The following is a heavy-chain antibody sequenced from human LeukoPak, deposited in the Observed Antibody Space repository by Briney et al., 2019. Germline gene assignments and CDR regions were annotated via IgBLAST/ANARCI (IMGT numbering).Heavy chain of an antibody. CDR2: IYYSGST. V-gene: IGHV4-59*01. J-gene: IGHJ5*02. CDR1: GGSISSYY. Sequence: SETLSLTCTVSGGSISSYYWSWIRQPPGKGLEWIGYIYYSGSTNYNPSLKSRVTISVDTSKNQFSLKLSSVTAADMAVYYCARTLGEYQLLLNNWFDPWGQGTLVTVSS. CDR3: ARTLGEYQLLLNNWFDP. D-gene: IGHD2-2*01.